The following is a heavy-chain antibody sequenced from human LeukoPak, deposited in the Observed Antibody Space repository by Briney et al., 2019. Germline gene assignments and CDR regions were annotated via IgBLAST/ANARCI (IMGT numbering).Heavy chain of an antibody. D-gene: IGHD2-8*01. CDR1: GFTFSSYW. CDR2: INSDGNST. Sequence: TGGSLRLSCAASGFTFSSYWMHWVRQAPGKGLVWVSRINSDGNSTNYADSVKGRFTISRDNSKNTLYLQMNSLRAEDAAVYYCARVMVGNYYYYGMDVWGQGTTVTVSS. J-gene: IGHJ6*02. CDR3: ARVMVGNYYYYGMDV. V-gene: IGHV3-74*01.